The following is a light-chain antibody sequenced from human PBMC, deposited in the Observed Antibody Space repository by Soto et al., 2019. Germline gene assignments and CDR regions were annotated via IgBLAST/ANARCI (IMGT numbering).Light chain of an antibody. V-gene: IGKV1-39*01. J-gene: IGKJ2*01. CDR2: AAS. Sequence: DIQMTQSPSSLSASVGDRATITCRASQSISSYLNWYQQKPGKAPKLLIYAASSLQSGVPSRFSGSGSGTDFTLTISSLQPEDFATYYCQHYNSYPYTFGQGTKVDIK. CDR3: QHYNSYPYT. CDR1: QSISSY.